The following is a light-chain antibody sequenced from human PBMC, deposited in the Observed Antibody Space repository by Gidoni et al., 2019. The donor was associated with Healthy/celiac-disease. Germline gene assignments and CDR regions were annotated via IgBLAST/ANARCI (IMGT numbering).Light chain of an antibody. J-gene: IGLJ2*01. CDR3: SSYAGSNNSV. CDR1: SSDVGGYNY. CDR2: EVS. Sequence: QSALPQPPSAPGSPGPSVTISCTGTSSDVGGYNYVSWYQQHPGKAPKLMIYEVSKRPSGVPDRFSGSKSGNTASLTVSGLQAEDEADYYCSSYAGSNNSVFGGGTKLTVL. V-gene: IGLV2-8*01.